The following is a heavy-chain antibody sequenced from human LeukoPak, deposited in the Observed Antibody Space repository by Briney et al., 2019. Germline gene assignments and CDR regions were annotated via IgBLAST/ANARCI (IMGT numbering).Heavy chain of an antibody. Sequence: SVKVSCKASGGTFSSYAISWVRQAPGQGLEWMGGIIPIFGTANYAQKFQGRVTITADESTSTAYMALSSLRSEDTAVYYCARAPTTYCGGDCYSSSNDYWGQGTLVTVSS. CDR3: ARAPTTYCGGDCYSSSNDY. V-gene: IGHV1-69*13. CDR2: IIPIFGTA. J-gene: IGHJ4*02. CDR1: GGTFSSYA. D-gene: IGHD2-21*02.